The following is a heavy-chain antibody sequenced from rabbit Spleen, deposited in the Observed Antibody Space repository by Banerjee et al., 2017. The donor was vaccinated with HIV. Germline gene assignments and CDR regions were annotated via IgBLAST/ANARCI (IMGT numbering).Heavy chain of an antibody. D-gene: IGHD8-1*01. CDR3: ARGEYFTVGFSSYAIYLDL. V-gene: IGHV1S45*01. CDR1: GFSFSSNYW. J-gene: IGHJ6*01. CDR2: IDAGSSGST. Sequence: QEQLEESGGDLVKPGASLTLTCTASGFSFSSNYWICWVRQAPGKGLEWIACIDAGSSGSTYYASWAKGRFTISKTSSTTVTLQMTSLTAADTATYFCARGEYFTVGFSSYAIYLDLWGPGTLVTVS.